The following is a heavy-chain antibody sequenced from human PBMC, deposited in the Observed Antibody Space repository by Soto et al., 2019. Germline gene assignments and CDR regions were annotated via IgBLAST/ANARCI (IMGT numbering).Heavy chain of an antibody. CDR3: ARGRRGYSSSWYDY. Sequence: QVQLQQWGAGLLKPSETLSLTCAVYTGSFSGYSWSWIRQPPGKGLEWIGEINHSGSTNYNPSLKSRVTISVDTSKNQFSLTLSSVTAADTAVYYCARGRRGYSSSWYDYWGQGTLVTVSS. V-gene: IGHV4-34*01. D-gene: IGHD6-13*01. CDR2: INHSGST. CDR1: TGSFSGYS. J-gene: IGHJ4*02.